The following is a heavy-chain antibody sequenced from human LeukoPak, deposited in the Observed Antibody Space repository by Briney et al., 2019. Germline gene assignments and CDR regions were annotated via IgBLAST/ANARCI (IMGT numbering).Heavy chain of an antibody. Sequence: SETLSLTCTVSGGSTSNTSYYWGWIRQPPGEGLEWIGSIYYGGSTYYNPSLKSRVTISVDTSKNQFSLKLSSVTAADTAVYYCASHSSYVSPFRSWGRGPLVTASP. CDR1: GGSTSNTSYY. D-gene: IGHD3-10*02. J-gene: IGHJ5*02. V-gene: IGHV4-39*01. CDR3: ASHSSYVSPFRS. CDR2: IYYGGST.